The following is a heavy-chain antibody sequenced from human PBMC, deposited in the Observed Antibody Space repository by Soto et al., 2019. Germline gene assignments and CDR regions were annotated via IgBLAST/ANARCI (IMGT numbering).Heavy chain of an antibody. D-gene: IGHD4-4*01. J-gene: IGHJ4*02. CDR1: GGSISSSSYY. CDR2: IYYSGST. Sequence: SETPSLTCTVSGGSISSSSYYWGWIRQPPGKGLEWIGSIYYSGSTYYNPSLKSRVTISVDTSKNQFSLKLSSVTAADTAVYYCARQRRVRGVTYYFDYWGQGTLVTVSS. V-gene: IGHV4-39*01. CDR3: ARQRRVRGVTYYFDY.